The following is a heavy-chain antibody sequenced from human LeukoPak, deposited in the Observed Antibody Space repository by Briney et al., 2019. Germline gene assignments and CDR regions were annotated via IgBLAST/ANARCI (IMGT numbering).Heavy chain of an antibody. V-gene: IGHV3-23*01. Sequence: GGSLRLSCVASGFTFSSYAMSWVRQATGKGLEWVSAISGSGGSPYYADSVKGRFTVSRDNSKNTLYLQMNSLRVEDTAVYSCAKDPSYDYGMDVWGKGTTVTVSS. J-gene: IGHJ6*04. CDR2: ISGSGGSP. CDR3: AKDPSYDYGMDV. CDR1: GFTFSSYA.